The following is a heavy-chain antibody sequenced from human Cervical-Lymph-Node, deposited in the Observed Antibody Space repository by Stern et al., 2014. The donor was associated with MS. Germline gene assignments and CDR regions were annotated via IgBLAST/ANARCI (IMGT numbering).Heavy chain of an antibody. V-gene: IGHV4-31*03. Sequence: QVQLVESGPGLVKPSQTLSLTCTVSGASISSGSYYWSWIRQHPGKGLEWIGDIYYSGSTYYKPSLKSRLTISLDTSKNQLSLRLTSVTAADTAVYYCARDGYGAGRFDIWGRGTMVTVSS. D-gene: IGHD5-12*01. J-gene: IGHJ3*02. CDR1: GASISSGSYY. CDR2: IYYSGST. CDR3: ARDGYGAGRFDI.